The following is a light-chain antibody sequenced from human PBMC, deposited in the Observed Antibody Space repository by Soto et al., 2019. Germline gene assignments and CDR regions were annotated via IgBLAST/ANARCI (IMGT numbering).Light chain of an antibody. Sequence: QAVVTQPPSASGTPGQRVIISCSGSSSNIGSKYVYWYQQLPGTAPKLLMYRNNQRPSGVPDRFSGSKSGTSASLAISGLRSEDEADYHCAAWDSNLGGPAFGGGTKLTVL. V-gene: IGLV1-47*01. CDR1: SSNIGSKY. CDR2: RNN. CDR3: AAWDSNLGGPA. J-gene: IGLJ2*01.